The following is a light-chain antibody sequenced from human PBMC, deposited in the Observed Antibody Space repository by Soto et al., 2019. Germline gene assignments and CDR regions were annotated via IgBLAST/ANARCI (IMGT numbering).Light chain of an antibody. J-gene: IGKJ5*01. CDR3: QQRQYWPPIT. CDR1: QSVSSN. CDR2: DAF. V-gene: IGKV3-11*01. Sequence: EIVMTQSPATLSVSPGERATLSCRASQSVSSNLDWYQQKPGQAPRLVIYDAFNRATGIPARFSGSGSGTDFTLTISSLEPEDFAVYYCQQRQYWPPITFGQGTRLEIK.